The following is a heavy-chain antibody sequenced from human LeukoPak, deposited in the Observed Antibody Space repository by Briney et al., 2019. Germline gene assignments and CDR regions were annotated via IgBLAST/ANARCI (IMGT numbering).Heavy chain of an antibody. CDR1: GGSLSYYY. Sequence: PSETLSLTCAVYGGSLSYYYWNWIRQPPGKGLEWIGEINHRGRTSFNPSLNSRLTISVDTSKSQISLTLTSVSAADTAVYYCAKIEGGDGYSWEVPGWFDPWGQGTLVTVSS. D-gene: IGHD5-24*01. CDR2: INHRGRT. V-gene: IGHV4-34*01. J-gene: IGHJ5*02. CDR3: AKIEGGDGYSWEVPGWFDP.